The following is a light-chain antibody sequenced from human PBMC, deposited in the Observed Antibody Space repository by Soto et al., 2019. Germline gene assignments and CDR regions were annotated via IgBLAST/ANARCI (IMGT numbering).Light chain of an antibody. Sequence: EIVLTQSPATLSLSPGERATLSCRASPSVTNYLAWYQQKPGQAPRLLIYGAFNRATGIPARFSGSGSGTDFTLTIRRLEPEDFAVYYCQQRNIWPPVTFGQGTRLEIK. V-gene: IGKV3-11*01. CDR3: QQRNIWPPVT. J-gene: IGKJ5*01. CDR2: GAF. CDR1: PSVTNY.